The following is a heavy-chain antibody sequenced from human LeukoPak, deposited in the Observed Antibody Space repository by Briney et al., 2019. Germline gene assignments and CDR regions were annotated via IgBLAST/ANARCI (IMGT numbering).Heavy chain of an antibody. J-gene: IGHJ6*03. Sequence: ASVKVSCKASGYTFTGYYMHWVRQAPGQGLEWMGRINPNSGGTNYAQKFQGRVTMTRDTSISTAYMELSRLRSDDTAVYYCARGSPGTPRPWDYMDVWGKGTTVTVSS. V-gene: IGHV1-2*06. CDR2: INPNSGGT. CDR1: GYTFTGYY. CDR3: ARGSPGTPRPWDYMDV. D-gene: IGHD1-26*01.